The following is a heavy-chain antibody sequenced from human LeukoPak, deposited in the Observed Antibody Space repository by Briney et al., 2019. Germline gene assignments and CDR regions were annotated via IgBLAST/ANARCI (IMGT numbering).Heavy chain of an antibody. D-gene: IGHD6-13*01. Sequence: GGSLRLSCAASGFTSSSYGMHWVRQAPGKGLEWVAVIWYDGSNKYYADSVKGRFTISRDNSKNTLYLQMNSLRAEDTAVYYCAKVAAAGSGYFDYWGQGTLVTVSS. V-gene: IGHV3-33*06. J-gene: IGHJ4*02. CDR3: AKVAAAGSGYFDY. CDR1: GFTSSSYG. CDR2: IWYDGSNK.